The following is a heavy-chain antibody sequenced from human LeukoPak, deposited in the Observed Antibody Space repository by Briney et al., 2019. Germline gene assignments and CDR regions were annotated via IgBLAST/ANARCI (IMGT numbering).Heavy chain of an antibody. J-gene: IGHJ4*02. Sequence: GGSLRLSCAASGFTFSDYTMTWVRQAPGKGLEWDASISSDSSYIDYADSVKGRFTISRDNAKNSLFLKTDTLRGDDTGIYYCARDPNVLGITPYYFDFWGQGTLVTVSS. CDR3: ARDPNVLGITPYYFDF. CDR1: GFTFSDYT. V-gene: IGHV3-21*01. CDR2: ISSDSSYI. D-gene: IGHD3-10*02.